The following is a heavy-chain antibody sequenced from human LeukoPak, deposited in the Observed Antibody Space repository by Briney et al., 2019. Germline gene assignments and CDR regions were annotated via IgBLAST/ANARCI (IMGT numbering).Heavy chain of an antibody. V-gene: IGHV4-38-2*02. D-gene: IGHD7-27*01. CDR1: GYSISSGHH. J-gene: IGHJ4*02. Sequence: PSETLSLTCVVSGYSISSGHHWGWIRQPPGKGLEWIGSVYRSGTTYYDPSLKSRVTISVDTSKNQISLKVRSVTAADTAMYYCARENWVFDYWGQGILVTVSS. CDR3: ARENWVFDY. CDR2: VYRSGTT.